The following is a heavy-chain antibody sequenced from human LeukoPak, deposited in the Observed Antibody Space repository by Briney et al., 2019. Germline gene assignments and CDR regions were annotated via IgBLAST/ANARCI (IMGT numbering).Heavy chain of an antibody. CDR1: GGSISDAAYY. D-gene: IGHD3-9*01. CDR3: ARDSIAGYSLSW. J-gene: IGHJ4*02. CDR2: VFYSGST. V-gene: IGHV4-31*03. Sequence: PSETLSLTCTVSGGSISDAAYYWSWIRQHPGEGLEWIGYVFYSGSTSYNPSLKSRVTISVDTSKNQFSLKLTSVTAADTAVYYCARDSIAGYSLSWWGQGTLVTVSS.